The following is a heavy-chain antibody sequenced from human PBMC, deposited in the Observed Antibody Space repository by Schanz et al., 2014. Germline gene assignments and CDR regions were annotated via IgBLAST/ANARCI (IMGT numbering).Heavy chain of an antibody. CDR3: ARALFGSGHGDV. D-gene: IGHD3-10*01. J-gene: IGHJ6*02. CDR1: GYSFSAYY. CDR2: ISANSGGT. Sequence: QVQLVQSGAELKNPGASVKVSCKASGYSFSAYYIHWVRQAPGQGLEWMGWISANSGGTNYAQKFQGRVTMTRDTSISTAYMELSRLKSDDTAVYYCARALFGSGHGDVWGQGTTVTVSS. V-gene: IGHV1-2*02.